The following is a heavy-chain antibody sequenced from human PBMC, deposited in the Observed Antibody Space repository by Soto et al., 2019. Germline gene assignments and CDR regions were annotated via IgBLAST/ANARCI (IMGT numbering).Heavy chain of an antibody. Sequence: QVQLVESGGGVVQPGGSLRLSCAASGFTFSNYGMHWVRQAPGKGLEWVAAIWYDGDNKYYGDSVRGRFTVSRDNTKNTLDLQMNSLRVEDTGVYYCVRAPMSTGNWFDPWGQGALVTVSS. CDR2: IWYDGDNK. J-gene: IGHJ5*02. V-gene: IGHV3-33*01. CDR1: GFTFSNYG. D-gene: IGHD4-4*01. CDR3: VRAPMSTGNWFDP.